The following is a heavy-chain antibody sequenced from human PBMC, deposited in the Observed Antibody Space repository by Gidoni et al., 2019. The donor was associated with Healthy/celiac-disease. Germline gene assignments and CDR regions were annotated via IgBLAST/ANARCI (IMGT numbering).Heavy chain of an antibody. D-gene: IGHD3-16*01. Sequence: QVTLRESGPALVKPTPTLTLTCTFSGFSLSTSGMCVSWIRQPPGKALEWLARIDWDDDKYYSTSLKTRLTISKDTSKNQVVLTMTNMDPVDTATYYCARTTYYDYVWGSPTKGLFDYRGQGTLVTVSS. CDR2: IDWDDDK. V-gene: IGHV2-70*15. CDR3: ARTTYYDYVWGSPTKGLFDY. CDR1: GFSLSTSGMC. J-gene: IGHJ4*02.